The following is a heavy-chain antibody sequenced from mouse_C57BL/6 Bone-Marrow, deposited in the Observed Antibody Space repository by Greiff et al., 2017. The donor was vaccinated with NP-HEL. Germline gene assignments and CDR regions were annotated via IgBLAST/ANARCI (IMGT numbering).Heavy chain of an antibody. D-gene: IGHD2-12*01. CDR2: ISDGGSYT. CDR3: ARGYSPPFAY. Sequence: EVKVVESGGGLVKPGGSLKLSCAASGFTFSSYAMSWVRQTPEKRLEWVATISDGGSYTYYPDNVKGRFTISRDNAKNNLYLQMSHLKSEDTAMYYCARGYSPPFAYWGQGTLVTVSA. J-gene: IGHJ3*01. V-gene: IGHV5-4*03. CDR1: GFTFSSYA.